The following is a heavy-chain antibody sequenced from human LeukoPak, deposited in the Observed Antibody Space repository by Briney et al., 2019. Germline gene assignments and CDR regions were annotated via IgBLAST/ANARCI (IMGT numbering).Heavy chain of an antibody. CDR3: ARPAVAGYYYMDV. D-gene: IGHD6-19*01. Sequence: ASVKVSCKASGYTFTDYYMHWVRQAPGQGLEWMGRMNPNSGGANYAQKFQDRVTITRDTSINTAYMELSRLRSDDTAVYYCARPAVAGYYYMDVWGKGTTVTVSS. V-gene: IGHV1-2*06. CDR1: GYTFTDYY. CDR2: MNPNSGGA. J-gene: IGHJ6*03.